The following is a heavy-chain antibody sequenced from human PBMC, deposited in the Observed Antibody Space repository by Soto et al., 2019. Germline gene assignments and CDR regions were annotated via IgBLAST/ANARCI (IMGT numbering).Heavy chain of an antibody. V-gene: IGHV3-23*01. D-gene: IGHD3-22*01. Sequence: EVQLLESGGGLVQPGGSLRLSCAASGFTFSSYAMSWVRQAPGKGLEWVSAISGSGGSTYYADSVKGRFTISRDNSKNTLYLQMNSLRAEATAVYYCAKDFYEIVQAGMAVWGKGTTVTVSS. CDR2: ISGSGGST. J-gene: IGHJ6*04. CDR1: GFTFSSYA. CDR3: AKDFYEIVQAGMAV.